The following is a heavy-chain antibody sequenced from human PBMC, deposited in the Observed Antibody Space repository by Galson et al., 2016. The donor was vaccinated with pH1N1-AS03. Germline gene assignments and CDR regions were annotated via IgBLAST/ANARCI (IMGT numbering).Heavy chain of an antibody. CDR3: ARGYCDYDVQKNYYYYYGMDV. D-gene: IGHD4-17*01. CDR2: INHSGST. CDR1: RGSFSGYY. Sequence: SETLSLTCAVYRGSFSGYYWPWIRQPPEKGLEWIGEINHSGSTNYNPSLRSRVTISVDTSKNQFSLKLSSVTAADTAVYYCARGYCDYDVQKNYYYYYGMDVWGQGTTVTVSS. V-gene: IGHV4-34*01. J-gene: IGHJ6*02.